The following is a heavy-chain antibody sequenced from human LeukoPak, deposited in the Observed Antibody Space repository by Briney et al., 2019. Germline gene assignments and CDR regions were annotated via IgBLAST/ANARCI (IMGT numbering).Heavy chain of an antibody. V-gene: IGHV4-59*01. D-gene: IGHD2-15*01. Sequence: SETLSLTCTVSGGSISSYYWSWIRQPPGKGLEWIGYIYYSGSTNYNPSLKSRVTISVDTSKNQFSLRLSSVTAADTAVYYCARGLLAARKGYYYMDVWGKGTTVTVSS. CDR3: ARGLLAARKGYYYMDV. CDR2: IYYSGST. J-gene: IGHJ6*03. CDR1: GGSISSYY.